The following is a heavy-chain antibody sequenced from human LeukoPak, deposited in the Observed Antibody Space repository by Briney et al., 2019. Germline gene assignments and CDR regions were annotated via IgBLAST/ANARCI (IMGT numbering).Heavy chain of an antibody. Sequence: GESLKISCKGSGYSFTSYWIGWVRQMPGKGLEWMGIIYPGDSDTRYSPSFQGQVTISADKSISAAYLQWNSLKASDTAMYYCARKEGELLTAFDYWGQGTLITVSS. D-gene: IGHD3-16*01. J-gene: IGHJ4*02. CDR1: GYSFTSYW. V-gene: IGHV5-51*01. CDR2: IYPGDSDT. CDR3: ARKEGELLTAFDY.